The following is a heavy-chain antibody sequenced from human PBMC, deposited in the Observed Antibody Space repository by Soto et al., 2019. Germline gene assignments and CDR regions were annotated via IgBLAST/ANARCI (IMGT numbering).Heavy chain of an antibody. Sequence: EVQLVESGGGLVQAGRSLRLSCAASGFTFDDFVMHWVRPAPGKGLEWVSGISWNGCSIGYADSVNGRFTISRDNAENSLYLQMNSLRAEDTVLYYCAKGGDMVRGSPNYWGQGTLVTVSS. V-gene: IGHV3-9*01. CDR2: ISWNGCSI. CDR3: AKGGDMVRGSPNY. CDR1: GFTFDDFV. J-gene: IGHJ4*02. D-gene: IGHD3-10*01.